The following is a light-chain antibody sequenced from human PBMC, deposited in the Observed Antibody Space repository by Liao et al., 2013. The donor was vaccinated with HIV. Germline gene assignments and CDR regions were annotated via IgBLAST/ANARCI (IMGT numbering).Light chain of an antibody. V-gene: IGLV3-1*01. CDR3: QVWDSSSDHPEV. CDR2: QDT. CDR1: KLGDKY. J-gene: IGLJ3*02. Sequence: SYELTQPPSVSVSPGQTASITCSGDKLGDKYASWYQRKPGQSPVLVIYQDTKRPSGIPERFSGSNSGNTATLTISRVEAGDEADYYCQVWDSSSDHPEVFGGGTKLTVL.